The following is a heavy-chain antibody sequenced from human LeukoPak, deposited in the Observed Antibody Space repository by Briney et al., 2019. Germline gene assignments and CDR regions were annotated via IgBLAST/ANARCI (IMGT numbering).Heavy chain of an antibody. J-gene: IGHJ5*02. CDR3: AKDTYYYGSGSYYVRWFDP. V-gene: IGHV3-30*02. CDR2: IRYDGSNK. Sequence: GGSLRLSCAASGFTFSNAWMSWVRQAPGKGLEWVAFIRYDGSNKYYADSVKGRFTISRDNSKNTLYLQMNSLRAEDTAVYYCAKDTYYYGSGSYYVRWFDPWGQGTLVTVSS. D-gene: IGHD3-10*01. CDR1: GFTFSNAW.